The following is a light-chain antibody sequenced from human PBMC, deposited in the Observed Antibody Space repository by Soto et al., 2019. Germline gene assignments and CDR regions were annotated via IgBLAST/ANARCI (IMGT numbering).Light chain of an antibody. J-gene: IGKJ5*01. CDR1: QSVSSN. CDR3: QQYNNWPPTWT. Sequence: EIVMTQSPATLSVSPGERATLSCRASQSVSSNLAWYQQKPGQAPRLLIYGASTRATGIPARFSGSGSGTEFTLTISSLQSEDFAVYYCQQYNNWPPTWTFGQGTRLEI. V-gene: IGKV3-15*01. CDR2: GAS.